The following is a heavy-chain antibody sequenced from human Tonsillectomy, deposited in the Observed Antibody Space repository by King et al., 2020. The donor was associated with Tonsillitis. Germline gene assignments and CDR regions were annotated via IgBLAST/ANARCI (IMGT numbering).Heavy chain of an antibody. Sequence: QLQESGPGLVKPSETLSLTCTVSGGSISRYYWSWIRQPPGKGLEWSGYIYYSGSTNYNPSLKRRVTISVDTSKNQFSLKLSSVTAADTAVYYCARTGEPHYYFDYWGQGTLVTVSS. CDR2: IYYSGST. CDR3: ARTGEPHYYFDY. D-gene: IGHD7-27*01. J-gene: IGHJ4*02. V-gene: IGHV4-59*01. CDR1: GGSISRYY.